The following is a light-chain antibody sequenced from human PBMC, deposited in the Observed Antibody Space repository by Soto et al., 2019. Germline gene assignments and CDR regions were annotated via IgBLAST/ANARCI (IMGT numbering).Light chain of an antibody. CDR1: QSISSW. J-gene: IGKJ5*01. V-gene: IGKV1-5*03. CDR2: KAS. CDR3: QQYNSPPIT. Sequence: DIQMTQSPSTVSASVGDRVTITCRASQSISSWLAWYQQKPGKAPKLLIHKASSLESGVPSRFSGSGSGTEFTLTISSLQPDDFATYYCQQYNSPPITFGQGTRLEI.